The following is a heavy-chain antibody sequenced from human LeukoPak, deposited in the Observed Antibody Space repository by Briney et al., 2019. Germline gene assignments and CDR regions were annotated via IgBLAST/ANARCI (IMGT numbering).Heavy chain of an antibody. CDR2: IYYSGST. V-gene: IGHV4-59*08. D-gene: IGHD6-6*01. J-gene: IGHJ4*02. CDR1: GGSVSSYY. CDR3: ARLQYSSSPIFNY. Sequence: SETLSLTCTVSGGSVSSYYWSWVRQPPGKGLEYIGYIYYSGSTNYNPSLKSRVTISLDTSKNQFSLKLSSVTAADTAVYYCARLQYSSSPIFNYWGQGTLVTVSS.